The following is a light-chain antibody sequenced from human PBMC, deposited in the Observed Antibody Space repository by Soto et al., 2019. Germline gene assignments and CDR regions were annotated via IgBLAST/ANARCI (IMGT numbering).Light chain of an antibody. Sequence: EVVMTQSPATLSVSPGERATLSCRASQSVSSNLAWYQQKPGLAPRLLIYGASTRATGVPARFSGSGSGTEFTLTISSQQSEDFAVYYCQQYNTWPPIFTFGPGTKVDIK. CDR1: QSVSSN. CDR2: GAS. V-gene: IGKV3-15*01. J-gene: IGKJ3*01. CDR3: QQYNTWPPIFT.